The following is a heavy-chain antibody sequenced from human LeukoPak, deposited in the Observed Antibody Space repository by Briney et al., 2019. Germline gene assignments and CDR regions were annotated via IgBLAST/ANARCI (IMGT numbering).Heavy chain of an antibody. CDR1: GYTFTGYY. CDR3: ASNYYDSSPFDY. J-gene: IGHJ4*02. Sequence: SVKVSCKASGYTFTGYYMHWVRQAPGQGLEWMGGIIPIFGTANYAQKFQGRVTITADESTSTAYMELSSLRSEDTAVYYCASNYYDSSPFDYWGQGTLVTVSS. D-gene: IGHD3-22*01. CDR2: IIPIFGTA. V-gene: IGHV1-69*13.